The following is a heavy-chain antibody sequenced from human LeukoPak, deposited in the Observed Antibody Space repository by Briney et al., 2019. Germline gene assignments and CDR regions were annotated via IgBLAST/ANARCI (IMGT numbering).Heavy chain of an antibody. D-gene: IGHD6-13*01. J-gene: IGHJ4*02. CDR3: AGAEPLPYSSSEAGPPDY. CDR1: GGTFSSYA. CDR2: IIPILGIA. V-gene: IGHV1-69*04. Sequence: SVKVSCKASGGTFSSYAINWVRQAPGQGLEWMGRIIPILGIANYAQKFQGRVTITADKSTSTAYMELTSLRPEDTAVYYCAGAEPLPYSSSEAGPPDYWGQGTLVTVSS.